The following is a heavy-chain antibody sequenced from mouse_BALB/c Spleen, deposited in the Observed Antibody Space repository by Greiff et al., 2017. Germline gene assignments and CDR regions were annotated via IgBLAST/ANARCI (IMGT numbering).Heavy chain of an antibody. D-gene: IGHD2-14*01. J-gene: IGHJ1*01. CDR2: INPSNGRT. V-gene: IGHV1S81*02. CDR3: ARGYDVNWYFDV. CDR1: GYTFTSYW. Sequence: QVQLQQPGAELVKPGASVKLSCKASGYTFTSYWMPWVKQRPGQGLEWIGEINPSNGRTNYNEKFKSKATLTVDKSSSTAYMQLSSLTSEDSAVYYCARGYDVNWYFDVWGAGTPVTVSS.